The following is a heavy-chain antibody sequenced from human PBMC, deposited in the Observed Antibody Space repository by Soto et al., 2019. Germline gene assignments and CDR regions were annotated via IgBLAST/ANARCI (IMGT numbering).Heavy chain of an antibody. CDR2: ISSSSSYI. Sequence: VGSLRLSCAASGFTFSSYSMNWVRQAPGKGLEWVSSISSSSSYIYYADSVKGRFTISRDNAKNSLYLQMNSLRAEDTAVYYCARGKRNYDILTGYYLDYYYYGMDVWGQGTTVTVSS. D-gene: IGHD3-9*01. CDR3: ARGKRNYDILTGYYLDYYYYGMDV. CDR1: GFTFSSYS. V-gene: IGHV3-21*04. J-gene: IGHJ6*02.